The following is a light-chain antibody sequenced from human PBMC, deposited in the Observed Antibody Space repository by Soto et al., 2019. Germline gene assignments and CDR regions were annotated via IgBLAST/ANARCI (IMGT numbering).Light chain of an antibody. J-gene: IGLJ2*01. CDR3: AAWDDSLSGVV. V-gene: IGLV1-47*01. CDR1: RSNIGSNY. CDR2: RNN. Sequence: QSVLTQPPSASGTPGQRVTSSCSGSRSNIGSNYVFWYQHLPGTAPKLLIYRNNQRPSGVPDRFSGSKSGTSASLAISGLRSEDETDYYCAAWDDSLSGVVFGGGTQLTVL.